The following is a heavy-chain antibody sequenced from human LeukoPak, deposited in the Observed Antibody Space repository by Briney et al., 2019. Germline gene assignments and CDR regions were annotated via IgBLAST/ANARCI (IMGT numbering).Heavy chain of an antibody. D-gene: IGHD6-19*01. CDR1: GYTFTGYY. CDR3: ARARWLGTFDY. CDR2: INPNSGGT. J-gene: IGHJ4*02. Sequence: ASVKVSCKASGYTFTGYYMHWVRQAPGQGLGWMGRINPNSGGTNYAQKFQGRVTMTRDTSISTAYMELSRLRSDDTAVYYCARARWLGTFDYWGQGTLVTVSS. V-gene: IGHV1-2*06.